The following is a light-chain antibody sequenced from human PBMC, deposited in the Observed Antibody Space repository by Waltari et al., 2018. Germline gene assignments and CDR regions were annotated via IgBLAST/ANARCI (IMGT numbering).Light chain of an antibody. CDR3: QQYYRSRT. J-gene: IGKJ1*01. CDR1: QSVLYNSNDKNY. V-gene: IGKV4-1*01. CDR2: WAS. Sequence: SQSVLYNSNDKNYLAWYQQKPGQPPKLLIYWASTRESGVPDRFSGSGSGTDFTLTISSLQAEDVAVYYCQQYYRSRTFGQGTKVEIK.